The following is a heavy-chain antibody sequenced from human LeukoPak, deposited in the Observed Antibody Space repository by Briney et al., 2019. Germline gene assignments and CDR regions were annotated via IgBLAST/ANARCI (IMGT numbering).Heavy chain of an antibody. Sequence: ASVKVSCKASGYTFTGYYMHWVRQAPGQGLEWMGWINPNSGGTNYAQKFQGRVTMTRDTSISTAYMELSRLRSDDTAVYYCARTMVTVLLWFGELPGRNWFDPWGQGTLVTVSS. J-gene: IGHJ5*02. CDR1: GYTFTGYY. V-gene: IGHV1-2*02. CDR3: ARTMVTVLLWFGELPGRNWFDP. CDR2: INPNSGGT. D-gene: IGHD3-10*01.